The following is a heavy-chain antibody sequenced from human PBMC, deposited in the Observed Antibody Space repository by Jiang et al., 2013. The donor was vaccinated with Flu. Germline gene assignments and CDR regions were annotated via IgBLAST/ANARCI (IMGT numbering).Heavy chain of an antibody. CDR3: GRGGRWPGS. CDR2: THHSGYS. Sequence: GPGLVKPSGTLSLTCTVSGDSISSNNWWGWVRQPPGKGLEWLGETHHSGYSNYNPSLKSRVNMSVDNSKNQFSLELTSVTTADTAVYYCGRGGRWPGSWGQGTLVTVSS. D-gene: IGHD4-23*01. CDR1: GDSISSNNW. V-gene: IGHV4-4*02. J-gene: IGHJ5*02.